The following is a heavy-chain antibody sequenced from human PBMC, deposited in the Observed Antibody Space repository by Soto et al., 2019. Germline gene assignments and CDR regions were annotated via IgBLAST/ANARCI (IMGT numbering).Heavy chain of an antibody. D-gene: IGHD1-1*01. J-gene: IGHJ3*01. CDR1: GLTISGKKY. V-gene: IGHV3-53*01. CDR2: LYDVDGS. CDR3: ATWHEREHAFDV. Sequence: DVQLVESGGGLIQPGESLRLSCAAFGLTISGKKYVAWVRQAPGKGLEWVSALYDVDGSFYADSVTGRFTTSSDSSKTTVYLPMTALRPDDTAVYYCATWHEREHAFDVWGQGTTVTISS.